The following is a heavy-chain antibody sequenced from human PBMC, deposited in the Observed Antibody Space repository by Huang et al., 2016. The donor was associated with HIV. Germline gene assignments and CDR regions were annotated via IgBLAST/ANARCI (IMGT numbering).Heavy chain of an antibody. CDR2: MYRRGTN. V-gene: IGHV4-59*11. Sequence: QVQLQESGPGLVKPSETLSLTCTVSGGSFSSQCWCWIRQPPGKGLECVGHMYRRGTNQANPALKRRVTISGDKSKDPFVQRVTFVAAADAAIYDWARAHFGVLSGGYFDSWGQGTQVTVSS. CDR3: ARAHFGVLSGGYFDS. CDR1: GGSFSSQC. D-gene: IGHD3-10*01. J-gene: IGHJ4*02.